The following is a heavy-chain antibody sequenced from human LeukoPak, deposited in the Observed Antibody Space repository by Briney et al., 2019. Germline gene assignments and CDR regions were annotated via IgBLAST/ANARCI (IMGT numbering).Heavy chain of an antibody. CDR3: ARYSSSPTNFDY. J-gene: IGHJ4*02. CDR2: IKQDGSDK. CDR1: GFTFTNYW. V-gene: IGHV3-7*01. Sequence: GGSLRLSCAASGFTFTNYWMSWVRQAPGKGLEWVANIKQDGSDKFYVDSVKGRFTISRDNAKNSLSLQMNNLRGEDTAVYYCARYSSSPTNFDYWGQGTLVTVSS. D-gene: IGHD6-13*01.